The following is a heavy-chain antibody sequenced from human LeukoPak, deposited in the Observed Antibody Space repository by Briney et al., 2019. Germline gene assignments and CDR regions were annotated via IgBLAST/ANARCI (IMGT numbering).Heavy chain of an antibody. V-gene: IGHV3-23*01. J-gene: IGHJ4*02. CDR2: IRVGGEI. CDR3: AKGTGDTGYYFDY. Sequence: GGSLRLSCAASGFTFDDYAMHWVRQAPGKGLEWVSGIRVGGEIYYADSVKGRFTISRDNSENTLYLQMSGLRAEDTAVYHCAKGTGDTGYYFDYWGQGTLVTVSS. D-gene: IGHD7-27*01. CDR1: GFTFDDYA.